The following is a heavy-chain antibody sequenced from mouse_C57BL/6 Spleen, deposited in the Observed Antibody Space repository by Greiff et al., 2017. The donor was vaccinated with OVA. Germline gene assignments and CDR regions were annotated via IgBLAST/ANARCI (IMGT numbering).Heavy chain of an antibody. Sequence: QVQLQQPGAELLRPWSSVQLSCKASGYTFTSYWLHLVKQRPIQGLEWIGHIDPSDSVTHYNQTFKDKATLTVDNSSSTAYMQLSRLTSEDSAVYDCARGEVYYGSSLDYWGQGTTLTVAS. CDR2: IDPSDSVT. CDR1: GYTFTSYW. CDR3: ARGEVYYGSSLDY. D-gene: IGHD1-1*01. V-gene: IGHV1-52*01. J-gene: IGHJ2*01.